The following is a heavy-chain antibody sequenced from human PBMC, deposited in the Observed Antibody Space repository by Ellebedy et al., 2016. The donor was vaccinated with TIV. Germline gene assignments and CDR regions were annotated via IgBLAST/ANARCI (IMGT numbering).Heavy chain of an antibody. CDR2: IKSKIDGGTI. J-gene: IGHJ6*02. Sequence: GESLKISCVASGFTFSGYAMSWVRQAPGKGLEWVSRIKSKIDGGTIEYAAPVKGRFTISRDDSKNTLYLQMNSLKTEDTAVYYCTTDLAADVWGQGTTVTVSS. CDR3: TTDLAADV. CDR1: GFTFSGYA. V-gene: IGHV3-15*01. D-gene: IGHD6-13*01.